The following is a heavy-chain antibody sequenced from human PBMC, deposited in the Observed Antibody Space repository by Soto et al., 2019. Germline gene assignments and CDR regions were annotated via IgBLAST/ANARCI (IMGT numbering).Heavy chain of an antibody. CDR1: GGPISSYY. CDR2: IFYTGNT. Sequence: ETLSLTCNVSGGPISSYYWSWIRQSPGKGLEWIGQIFYTGNTNYNPSLKSRVTMSVDIPKKQFSLKLRSVTTADTAIYFCARNNVRGVSNSYNWMDPWGQGTLVTVSS. J-gene: IGHJ5*02. V-gene: IGHV4-59*01. D-gene: IGHD3-10*01. CDR3: ARNNVRGVSNSYNWMDP.